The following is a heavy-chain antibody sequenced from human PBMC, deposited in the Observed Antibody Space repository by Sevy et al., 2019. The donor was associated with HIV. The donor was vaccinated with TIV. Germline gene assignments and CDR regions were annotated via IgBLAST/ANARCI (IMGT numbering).Heavy chain of an antibody. CDR3: ARRPDLGSVIRTGVMDV. V-gene: IGHV3-23*01. CDR1: GFTFCTYA. Sequence: GGSLRLSCAASGFTFCTYAMSWVRQTPGKGLQWVSVISDSGGSTYYADSVQGRFTISRDNSKDTMYLQVNSLRAEDTAVYYCARRPDLGSVIRTGVMDVWGQGTTVTVSS. CDR2: ISDSGGST. D-gene: IGHD3-10*01. J-gene: IGHJ6*02.